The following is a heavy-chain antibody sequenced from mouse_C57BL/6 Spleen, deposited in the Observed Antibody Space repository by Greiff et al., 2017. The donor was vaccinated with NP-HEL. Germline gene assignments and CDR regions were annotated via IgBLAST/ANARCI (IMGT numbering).Heavy chain of an antibody. J-gene: IGHJ3*01. CDR3: ARYGDWDWFAY. Sequence: VQLQQSGAELVRPGASVKLSCKASGYTFTDYYINWVKQRPGQGLEWIARIYPGSGNTYYNEKFKGKATLTAEKSSSTAYMQLSSLTSEDSAVYCCARYGDWDWFAYWGQGTLVTVSA. D-gene: IGHD4-1*01. V-gene: IGHV1-76*01. CDR1: GYTFTDYY. CDR2: IYPGSGNT.